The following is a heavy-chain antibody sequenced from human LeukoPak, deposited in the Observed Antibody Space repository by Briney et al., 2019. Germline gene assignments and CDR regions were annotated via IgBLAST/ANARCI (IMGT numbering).Heavy chain of an antibody. CDR3: ARDGPYVSDAFDI. D-gene: IGHD3-10*02. J-gene: IGHJ3*02. CDR2: IYSGGSA. V-gene: IGHV3-66*01. Sequence: GGSLRLSCAASGFTVSSNYMSWVRQAPGKGLEWVSVIYSGGSAYYADSVKGRFTISRDNSKNTLYLQMNSLRAEDTAVYYCARDGPYVSDAFDIWGQGTMVTVSS. CDR1: GFTVSSNY.